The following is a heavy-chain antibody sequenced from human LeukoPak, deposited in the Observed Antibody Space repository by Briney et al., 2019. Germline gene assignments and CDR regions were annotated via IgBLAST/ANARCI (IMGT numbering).Heavy chain of an antibody. CDR3: AYDSRLHTDAFDI. CDR2: ISAYNGNI. CDR1: GYTFTSYG. D-gene: IGHD3-22*01. J-gene: IGHJ3*02. Sequence: ASVKVSCKASGYTFTSYGISWVRQAPGQGLEWMGWISAYNGNINYAQKLQGRVTMTTDTSTSTAYMELRSLRSDDTAVYYCAYDSRLHTDAFDIWGQGTMVTVSS. V-gene: IGHV1-18*01.